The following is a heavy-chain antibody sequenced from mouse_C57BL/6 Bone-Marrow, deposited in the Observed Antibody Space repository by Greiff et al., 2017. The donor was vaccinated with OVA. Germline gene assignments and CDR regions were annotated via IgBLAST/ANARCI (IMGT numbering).Heavy chain of an antibody. CDR2: IDPENGDT. J-gene: IGHJ3*01. V-gene: IGHV14-4*01. Sequence: VQLQQSGAELVRPGASVKLSCTASGFNIKDDYMHWVKQRPEQGLEWIGWIDPENGDTEYASKFQGKATITADTSSNTAYLQLSSLTSEDTAVYFCTPPYEALFGYWGQGTLGTVSA. D-gene: IGHD2-3*01. CDR3: TPPYEALFGY. CDR1: GFNIKDDY.